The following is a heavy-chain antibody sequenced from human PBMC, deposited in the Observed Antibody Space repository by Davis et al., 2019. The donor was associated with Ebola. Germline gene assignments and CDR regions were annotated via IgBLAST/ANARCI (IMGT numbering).Heavy chain of an antibody. CDR2: IYYSGST. CDR3: ARDRALTLNWFDP. D-gene: IGHD3-10*01. Sequence: SETLSLTCTVSGGSISSSSYYWGWIRQPPGKGLEWIGSIYYSGSTYYNPSLKSRVTISVDTSKNQFSLKLSSVTAADTAVYYCARDRALTLNWFDPWGQGTLVTVSS. CDR1: GGSISSSSYY. V-gene: IGHV4-39*07. J-gene: IGHJ5*02.